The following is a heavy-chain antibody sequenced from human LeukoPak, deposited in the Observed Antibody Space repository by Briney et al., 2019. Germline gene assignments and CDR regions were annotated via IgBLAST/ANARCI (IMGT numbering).Heavy chain of an antibody. CDR2: IKEDGSEK. Sequence: PGGSLRLSCAASGFTFSSSWMSWVRQAPGKGLEWVADIKEDGSEKNYVDSVKGRFTISRDNAKNSLYLQMNSLRAEDTAVYYCARADLVVPAAIHFDYWGQGTLVTVSS. CDR1: GFTFSSSW. V-gene: IGHV3-7*01. J-gene: IGHJ4*02. CDR3: ARADLVVPAAIHFDY. D-gene: IGHD2-2*01.